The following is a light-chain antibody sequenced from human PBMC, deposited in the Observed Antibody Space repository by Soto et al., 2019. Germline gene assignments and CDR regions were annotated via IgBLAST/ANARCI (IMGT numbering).Light chain of an antibody. CDR1: SSNIGSNT. CDR3: AAWDDSLNGVV. CDR2: SNN. J-gene: IGLJ2*01. V-gene: IGLV1-44*01. Sequence: QSVLTQPPSASGTPGQRVTISCSGSSSNIGSNTVNWYRQLPGTAPKLLIYSNNQRPSGVPDRFSGSKSGNSASLAISGLQSEDEADYYCAAWDDSLNGVVFGGGTKLTVL.